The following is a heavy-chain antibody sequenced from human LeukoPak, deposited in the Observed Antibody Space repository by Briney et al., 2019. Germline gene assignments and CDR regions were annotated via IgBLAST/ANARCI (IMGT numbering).Heavy chain of an antibody. CDR1: GGSISSSSYY. Sequence: SETLSLTCTVSGGSISSSSYYWGWIRQSPGKGLEWLGEIFYTGSPNYNPSFKSRITMSVDKSNNQFSLILTSVTVADTAVYYCARDGASYYDHWGQGILVTVTS. J-gene: IGHJ5*02. CDR2: IFYTGSP. CDR3: ARDGASYYDH. D-gene: IGHD3-10*01. V-gene: IGHV4-39*07.